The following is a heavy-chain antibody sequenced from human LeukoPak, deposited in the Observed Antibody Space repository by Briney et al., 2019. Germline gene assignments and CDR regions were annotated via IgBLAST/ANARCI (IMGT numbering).Heavy chain of an antibody. J-gene: IGHJ5*02. Sequence: PGGSLILSCAASGFTFSSYWMSWVRQPPGKGLEWVANIKQDGSEKYYVDSVKGRFTISRDNAKTSLYLQMKSLRAEDTAVYYCARSARYYYGSGSYYRGPSNWFDPWGQGTLVTVSS. CDR3: ARSARYYYGSGSYYRGPSNWFDP. CDR1: GFTFSSYW. V-gene: IGHV3-7*01. CDR2: IKQDGSEK. D-gene: IGHD3-10*01.